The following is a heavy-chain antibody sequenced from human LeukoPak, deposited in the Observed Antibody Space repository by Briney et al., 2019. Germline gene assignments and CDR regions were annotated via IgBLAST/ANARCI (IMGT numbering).Heavy chain of an antibody. CDR3: VKGRISEDGLDF. D-gene: IGHD6-13*01. CDR2: ISSSGNT. J-gene: IGHJ4*02. Sequence: GGSRRLSCAASGFTFSRSAMTWVRQSPGKGLGWVSTISSSGNTSYAASVKGRFTISRDNSKNMLYLQMNSLRAEDTAVYYCVKGRISEDGLDFWGQGTLVTVSS. CDR1: GFTFSRSA. V-gene: IGHV3-23*01.